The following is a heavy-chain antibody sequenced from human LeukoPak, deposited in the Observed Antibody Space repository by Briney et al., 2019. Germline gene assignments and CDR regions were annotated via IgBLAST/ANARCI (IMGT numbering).Heavy chain of an antibody. D-gene: IGHD1-7*01. J-gene: IGHJ4*02. CDR3: VRDGVGTTPYDC. V-gene: IGHV3-74*01. CDR2: ISPDGRNI. Sequence: GGSLRLSCAASGFTLSTYWMNWVRQAPGKGPVWVSHISPDGRNIAYADSVKGRFTISRDSAKNTLYLQMNSLRVGDTAVYYCVRDGVGTTPYDCWGQGTLVTVSS. CDR1: GFTLSTYW.